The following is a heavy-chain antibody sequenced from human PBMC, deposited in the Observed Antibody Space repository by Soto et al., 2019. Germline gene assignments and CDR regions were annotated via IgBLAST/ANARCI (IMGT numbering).Heavy chain of an antibody. D-gene: IGHD1-26*01. Sequence: NNNRASVKVSCKASGYTFNSYDINWVRQATGQGLEWMGWMNPNSGNTGNAQKFQGRVTMTRNTSISTAYMELSSLRSEDTAVYYCAKGPTTWFDYWGQGTLVTVS. J-gene: IGHJ4*02. CDR2: MNPNSGNT. V-gene: IGHV1-8*01. CDR3: AKGPTTWFDY. CDR1: GYTFNSYD.